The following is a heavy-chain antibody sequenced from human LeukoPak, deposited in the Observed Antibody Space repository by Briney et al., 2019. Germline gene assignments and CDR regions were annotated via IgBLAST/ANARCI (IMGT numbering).Heavy chain of an antibody. CDR2: VNPNSGNT. CDR1: GYTFTSYD. CDR3: ASEGYDFWSGTTSYYYYMDV. D-gene: IGHD3-3*01. Sequence: ASVKVSCKASGYTFTSYDINWVRQATGQGLEWMGWVNPNSGNTGYAQEFQGRVTMTRNTSISTAYMELSSLRSEDTAVYYCASEGYDFWSGTTSYYYYMDVWGKGTTVTASS. J-gene: IGHJ6*03. V-gene: IGHV1-8*01.